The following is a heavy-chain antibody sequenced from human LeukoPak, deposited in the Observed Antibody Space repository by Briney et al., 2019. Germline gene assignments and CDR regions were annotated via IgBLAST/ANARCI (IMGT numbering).Heavy chain of an antibody. Sequence: GGSLRLSCAASGFTFSSYGMHWVRQAPGKGLEWVAFIRYDGSNKYYADSVKGRFTISRVNSKNTLYLQMNSLRAEDTAVYYCAKDLFSLGPSYLTTGTLDYWGQGTLVTVSS. V-gene: IGHV3-30*02. CDR1: GFTFSSYG. CDR2: IRYDGSNK. J-gene: IGHJ4*02. CDR3: AKDLFSLGPSYLTTGTLDY. D-gene: IGHD4-17*01.